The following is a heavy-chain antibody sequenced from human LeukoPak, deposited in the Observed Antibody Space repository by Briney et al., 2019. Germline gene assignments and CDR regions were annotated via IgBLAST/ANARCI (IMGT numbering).Heavy chain of an antibody. Sequence: GVFLRLSCAASGFPFSTYAMSWVRQAPGKGLEWVSAITDSGGDTYHADSVKGRFTISRDNSKNTLYLQMNSLRVEDTAVYYCAKGSSSSRPYYFDFWGQGTLVTVSS. V-gene: IGHV3-23*01. D-gene: IGHD6-6*01. J-gene: IGHJ4*02. CDR1: GFPFSTYA. CDR3: AKGSSSSRPYYFDF. CDR2: ITDSGGDT.